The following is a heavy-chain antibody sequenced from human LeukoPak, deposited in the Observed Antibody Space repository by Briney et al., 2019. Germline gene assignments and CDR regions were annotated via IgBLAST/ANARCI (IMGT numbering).Heavy chain of an antibody. V-gene: IGHV1-69*13. CDR2: IIPIFGTA. CDR3: ARDHTTYDFWSGHDAFDI. CDR1: GGTFSSYA. Sequence: GASVKVSCKASGGTFSSYAISWVRQAPGQGPEWMGGIIPIFGTANYAQKFQGRVTITADESTSTAYMELSSLRSEDTAVYYCARDHTTYDFWSGHDAFDIWGQGTMVTVSS. J-gene: IGHJ3*02. D-gene: IGHD3-3*01.